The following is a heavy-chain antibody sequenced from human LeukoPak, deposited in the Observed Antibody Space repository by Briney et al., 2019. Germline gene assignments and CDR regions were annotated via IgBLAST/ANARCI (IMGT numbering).Heavy chain of an antibody. D-gene: IGHD3-22*01. CDR2: INPNSGGT. CDR1: GYTFTGYY. CDR3: ARAEALYDSSGYYEDY. V-gene: IGHV1-2*02. J-gene: IGHJ4*02. Sequence: GASVKVSCKASGYTFTGYYMHWVRKAPGQGLEWMGWINPNSGGTKYAQKFQGRVTMTRDTSISTAYMELSRLISDDTAVYYCARAEALYDSSGYYEDYWGQGTLVTVSS.